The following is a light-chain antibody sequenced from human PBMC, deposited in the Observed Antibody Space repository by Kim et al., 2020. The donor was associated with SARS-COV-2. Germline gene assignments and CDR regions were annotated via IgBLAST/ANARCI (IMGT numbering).Light chain of an antibody. CDR3: QQFNNFPIT. J-gene: IGKJ5*01. CDR2: DAS. Sequence: ASGGGRVTITCRASQGSSSALAWYQQKPGKAPKLLIYDASSLESGVPSRFSGSGSGTDFTLTISSLQPEDFATYYCQQFNNFPITFGQGTRLEIK. V-gene: IGKV1D-13*01. CDR1: QGSSSA.